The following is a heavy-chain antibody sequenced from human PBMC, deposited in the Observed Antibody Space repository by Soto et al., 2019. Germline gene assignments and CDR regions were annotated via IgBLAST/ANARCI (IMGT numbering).Heavy chain of an antibody. J-gene: IGHJ6*03. CDR1: GFTFSSYW. Sequence: GGSLRLSCAASGFTFSSYWMHWVRQAPGKGLVWVSRINSDGSSTSYADSVKGRFTISRDNAKNTLYLQMNSLRAEDTAVYYCARVGPLRRLPNYYYYMDVWGKGTTVTVSS. CDR3: ARVGPLRRLPNYYYYMDV. CDR2: INSDGSST. V-gene: IGHV3-74*01. D-gene: IGHD3-3*01.